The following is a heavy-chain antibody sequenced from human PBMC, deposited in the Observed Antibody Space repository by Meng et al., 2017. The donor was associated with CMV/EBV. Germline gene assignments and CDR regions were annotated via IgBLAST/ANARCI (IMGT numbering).Heavy chain of an antibody. V-gene: IGHV4-34*01. CDR3: ARGGGGEWELLHYFDY. D-gene: IGHD1-26*01. J-gene: IGHJ4*02. Sequence: QLQLQQCGVVLLKPSETLSRTCSGYGWSFGGYYWNWIRQPPGKGLGWIGEINHSGSTNYNPSLKSRVTISVDTSKNQFSLKLSSVTAADTAVYYCARGGGGEWELLHYFDYWGQGTLVTVSS. CDR1: GWSFGGYY. CDR2: INHSGST.